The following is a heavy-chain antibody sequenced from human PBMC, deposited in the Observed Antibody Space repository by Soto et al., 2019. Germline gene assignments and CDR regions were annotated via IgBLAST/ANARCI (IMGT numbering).Heavy chain of an antibody. J-gene: IGHJ6*03. V-gene: IGHV4-39*01. D-gene: IGHD2-15*01. CDR3: ARRDLYCSGGSCDYYYYYMDV. Sequence: QLQLQESGPGLVKPSETLSLTCTVSGGSISSSSYYWGWIRQPPGKGLEWIGSIYYSGSTYYNPSLKSRVTISVDTSKNQFSLKLSSVTAADTAVYYCARRDLYCSGGSCDYYYYYMDVWGKGTTVTVSS. CDR1: GGSISSSSYY. CDR2: IYYSGST.